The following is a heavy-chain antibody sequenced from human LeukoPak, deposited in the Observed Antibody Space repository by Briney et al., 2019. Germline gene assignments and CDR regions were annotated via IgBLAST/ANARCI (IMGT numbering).Heavy chain of an antibody. Sequence: ASVKVSCKASGYTFTSNYIHWVRQAPGQGLEWMGMIYPRDGSTSYAQKFQGRVTVTRDTSTSTVHMELSGLRSEDTAVYYCARDVVGATTETFDYWGQGTPVTVSS. CDR1: GYTFTSNY. CDR3: ARDVVGATTETFDY. D-gene: IGHD1-26*01. CDR2: IYPRDGST. V-gene: IGHV1-46*01. J-gene: IGHJ4*02.